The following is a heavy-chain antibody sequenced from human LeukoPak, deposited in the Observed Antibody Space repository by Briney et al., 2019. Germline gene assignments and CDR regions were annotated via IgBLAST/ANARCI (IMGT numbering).Heavy chain of an antibody. CDR3: AREEVKSFDN. Sequence: GRSLRLSCAASGFTFSSYGMHWVRQAPGKGLEWVAVIWYDGSNKYYADSVKGRFTISRDSAKNSLYLQMNNLRVEDTAVYYCAREEVKSFDNWGQGTLVTVSS. CDR1: GFTFSSYG. V-gene: IGHV3-33*01. CDR2: IWYDGSNK. J-gene: IGHJ4*02.